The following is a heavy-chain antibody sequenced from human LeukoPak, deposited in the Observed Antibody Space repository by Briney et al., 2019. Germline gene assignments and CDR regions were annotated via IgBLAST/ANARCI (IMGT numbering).Heavy chain of an antibody. Sequence: PSETLSPTCTVSGGSVSSSSYYWGWIRQPSGKGLEWIGSISYSGTNYNNPSLKSRVSIPIDTSKDQFSVKLTSVTAADTAMYYCASLGTLRSWGQGTLVTVSS. D-gene: IGHD7-27*01. CDR3: ASLGTLRS. J-gene: IGHJ5*02. V-gene: IGHV4-39*01. CDR2: ISYSGTN. CDR1: GGSVSSSSYY.